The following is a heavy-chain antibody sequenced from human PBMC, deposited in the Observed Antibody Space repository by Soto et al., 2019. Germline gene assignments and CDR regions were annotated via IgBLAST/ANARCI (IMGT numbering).Heavy chain of an antibody. Sequence: EVPLLESGGGLVQPGGSLRLSCAASGFTFSSYAMNWVRQAPGKGLEWVSAISGSGDSTYYADSVKGRFTISRDNSKNTLYLQMNSLRAEDTAVYYCARRTSGWYFDLWGRGTLVTVSS. D-gene: IGHD2-2*01. CDR1: GFTFSSYA. V-gene: IGHV3-23*01. CDR2: ISGSGDST. J-gene: IGHJ2*01. CDR3: ARRTSGWYFDL.